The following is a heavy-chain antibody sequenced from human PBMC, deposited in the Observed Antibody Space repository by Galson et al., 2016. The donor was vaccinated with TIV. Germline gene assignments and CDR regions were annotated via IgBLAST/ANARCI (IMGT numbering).Heavy chain of an antibody. CDR3: TKEGSGFVAGGGFVDY. CDR1: GFSFNTYG. CDR2: ISYTGGST. D-gene: IGHD6-25*01. Sequence: SLRLSCAASGFSFNTYGMMWVRQAPGKGLEWVSFISYTGGSTYYEDTVKGRFTISRNNSKKTMYLQMNSLRVEDTAVYYCTKEGSGFVAGGGFVDYWGQGILVTVPS. J-gene: IGHJ4*02. V-gene: IGHV3-23*01.